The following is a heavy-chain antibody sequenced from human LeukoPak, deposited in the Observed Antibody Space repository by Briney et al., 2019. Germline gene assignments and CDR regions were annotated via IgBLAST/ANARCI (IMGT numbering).Heavy chain of an antibody. CDR3: ALTGNEAFDI. Sequence: GASVKVSCKASGYTFTGYYMHWVRQAPGHGLEWMGGFDPEDGETIYAQKFQGRVTMNEDKSTDTAYMELNSLRSGDTAVYYCALTGNEAFDIWGQGTMVSVSS. V-gene: IGHV1-24*01. CDR2: FDPEDGET. J-gene: IGHJ3*02. CDR1: GYTFTGYY. D-gene: IGHD1-1*01.